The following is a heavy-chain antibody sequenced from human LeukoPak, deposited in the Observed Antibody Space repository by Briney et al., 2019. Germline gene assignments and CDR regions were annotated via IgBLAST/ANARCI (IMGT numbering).Heavy chain of an antibody. J-gene: IGHJ4*02. CDR3: ARDVNWSQVDY. V-gene: IGHV3-74*01. Sequence: PGGSLRLSCAASGFTFNNHWMHWVRQAPGKGLVWISRINTDGRTTNCADSVKGRFTISRDNARNMFYLQMNSLRAEDTAVYYCARDVNWSQVDYWGQGSLVTVSS. D-gene: IGHD1-1*01. CDR1: GFTFNNHW. CDR2: INTDGRTT.